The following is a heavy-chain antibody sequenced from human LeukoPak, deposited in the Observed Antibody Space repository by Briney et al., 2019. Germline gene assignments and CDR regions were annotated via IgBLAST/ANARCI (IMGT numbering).Heavy chain of an antibody. V-gene: IGHV1-18*01. D-gene: IGHD4-11*01. J-gene: IGHJ6*03. CDR2: ISAYIGNT. Sequence: ASVKVSCKASGYTFNRHDISCVRQAPGQGLEWMGWISAYIGNTNYAQKLQGRITMTTDTSTSTAYMELRSLRSDDTAVYYCAREFGYSNYYYYMDVWGKGTTVTVSS. CDR3: AREFGYSNYYYYMDV. CDR1: GYTFNRHD.